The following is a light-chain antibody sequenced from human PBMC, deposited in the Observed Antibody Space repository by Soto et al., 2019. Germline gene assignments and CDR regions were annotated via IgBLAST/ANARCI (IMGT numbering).Light chain of an antibody. V-gene: IGKV3-11*01. J-gene: IGKJ5*01. CDR1: QSVSSY. CDR3: QQRSNWPPPIT. Sequence: EIVLTQSPATLSLSPGERATLSCRASQSVSSYLAWYQQKPGQAPRLLIYDASNRATGIPARFSGSGSGTDFTITISSLEPEDFAVYYCQQRSNWPPPITFGQGTRLEI. CDR2: DAS.